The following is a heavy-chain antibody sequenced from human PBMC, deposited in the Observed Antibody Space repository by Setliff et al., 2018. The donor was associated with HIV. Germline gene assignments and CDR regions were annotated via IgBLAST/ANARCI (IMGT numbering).Heavy chain of an antibody. Sequence: GGSLRLSCEASGFTFDSYGMHWVRQAPGKGLEWVATVSYDGNYKFYTDSVEGRSTVSRDNSKNTLYLQMNSLRAEDTAVYYCHSGYDTEEQSYFDYWGQGALVTVSS. CDR3: HSGYDTEEQSYFDY. CDR1: GFTFDSYG. J-gene: IGHJ4*02. V-gene: IGHV3-30*03. CDR2: VSYDGNYK. D-gene: IGHD5-12*01.